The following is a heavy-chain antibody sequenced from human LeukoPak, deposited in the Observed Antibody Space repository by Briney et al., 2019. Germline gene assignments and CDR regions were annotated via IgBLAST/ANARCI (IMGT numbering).Heavy chain of an antibody. CDR2: IYYTGAT. Sequence: KPSETLSLTCAVYGGSFSGYYWTWIRQPPGKGLEWIGYIYYTGATSYNPSLKSRVTISVDTSKNQFSLKLTSVTAADTAVYYCAKYGGSGWVIDYWGQGTLVTVSS. CDR3: AKYGGSGWVIDY. CDR1: GGSFSGYY. D-gene: IGHD6-19*01. J-gene: IGHJ4*02. V-gene: IGHV4-59*08.